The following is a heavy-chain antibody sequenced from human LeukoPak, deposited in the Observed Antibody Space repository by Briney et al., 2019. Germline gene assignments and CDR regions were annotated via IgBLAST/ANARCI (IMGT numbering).Heavy chain of an antibody. D-gene: IGHD7-27*01. CDR2: IHQSGMT. CDR3: ARYTGTNWGYSFDY. J-gene: IGHJ4*02. Sequence: SQTLPLTCTVSGGSISSGDNYWSWIRQPPGKGLEWISTIHQSGMTYYNPSLKSRVTISVDTSKNQFSLKLTSVTAAGTAVYYCARYTGTNWGYSFDYWGQGTLVTVSS. V-gene: IGHV4-30-2*03. CDR1: GGSISSGDNY.